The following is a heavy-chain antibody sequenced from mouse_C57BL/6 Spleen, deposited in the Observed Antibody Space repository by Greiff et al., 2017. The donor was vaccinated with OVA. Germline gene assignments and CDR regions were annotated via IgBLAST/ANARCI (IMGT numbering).Heavy chain of an antibody. Sequence: EVKLVESGGGLVQPGGSLSLSCAASGFTFTDYYMYWVRQPPGKALEWLGFVRNKANGYTTEYSASVKGRFTISRDNSQSILYLQMNALRAEDSATYYCARWDYGAYFDVWGTGTTVTVSS. CDR1: GFTFTDYY. D-gene: IGHD1-1*01. CDR2: VRNKANGYTT. J-gene: IGHJ1*03. V-gene: IGHV7-3*01. CDR3: ARWDYGAYFDV.